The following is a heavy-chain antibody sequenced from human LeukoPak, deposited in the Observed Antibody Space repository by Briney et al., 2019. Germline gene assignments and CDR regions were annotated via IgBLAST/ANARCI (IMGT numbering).Heavy chain of an antibody. CDR1: GYTFTTYG. J-gene: IGHJ4*02. CDR2: TSAYNDKT. V-gene: IGHV1-18*01. D-gene: IGHD1-1*01. CDR3: ARGTYFDY. Sequence: ASVKVSCKASGYTFTTYGISWVRQAPGQGLEWMGWTSAYNDKTKYEQKLEGRVTMTTDTSTSTAYMEMRSLRSDDTAVYYCARGTYFDYWGQGTLVTVSS.